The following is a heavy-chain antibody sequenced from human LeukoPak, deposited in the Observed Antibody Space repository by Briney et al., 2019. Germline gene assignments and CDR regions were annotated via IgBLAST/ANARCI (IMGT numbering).Heavy chain of an antibody. V-gene: IGHV3-23*01. CDR2: ISGSSTTT. Sequence: GGSLRLSCAVSGFSFTTYALSWVRQAPGKGLECVSAISGSSTTTYYADSVKGRFTISKDNSKNTLYLQMNSLSVEDTAIYYCAKTLYGGCDYWGQGTLVTVSS. D-gene: IGHD5-12*01. CDR3: AKTLYGGCDY. J-gene: IGHJ4*02. CDR1: GFSFTTYA.